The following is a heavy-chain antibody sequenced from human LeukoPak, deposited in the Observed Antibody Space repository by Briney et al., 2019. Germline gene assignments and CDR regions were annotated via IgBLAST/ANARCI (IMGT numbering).Heavy chain of an antibody. V-gene: IGHV3-30*04. CDR2: ISPGREK. J-gene: IGHJ4*02. CDR3: ARDLEHSDVYDMDS. D-gene: IGHD5/OR15-5a*01. CDR1: GFTFSIFP. Sequence: GRSLRLSCEASGFTFSIFPMRWVRQAPGKGLEWVAHISPGREKYYADSVKGRFTTTRDKSKNMLYLQMDSLRADDTAVDYCARDLEHSDVYDMDSWGQGTLVIVSS.